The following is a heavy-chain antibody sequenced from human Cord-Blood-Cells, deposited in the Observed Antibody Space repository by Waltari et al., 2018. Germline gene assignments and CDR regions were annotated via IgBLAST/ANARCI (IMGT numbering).Heavy chain of an antibody. CDR3: AAVQYCSGGSCYDY. J-gene: IGHJ4*02. D-gene: IGHD2-15*01. CDR1: GFTFTSPA. Sequence: QMQLVQAGPEVKKPGTSEKVSCKASGFTFTSPAVQWVRQARGQRLEWIGWIVVGSGNTNYAQKFQERVTITRDMSTSTAYMELSSLRSEDTAVYYCAAVQYCSGGSCYDYWGQGTLVTVSS. V-gene: IGHV1-58*01. CDR2: IVVGSGNT.